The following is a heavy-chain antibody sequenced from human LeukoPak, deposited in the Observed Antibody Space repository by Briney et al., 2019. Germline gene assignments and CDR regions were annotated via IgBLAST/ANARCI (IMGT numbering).Heavy chain of an antibody. D-gene: IGHD3-22*01. Sequence: GGSLRLSCAASGFTFSSYGMHWVRQAPGKGLEWVANIKQDGSEKYYVDSVKGRFTISRDNAKNSLYLQMDSLRAEDTAVYYCARAPRSSGYYSYYYYMDVWGKGTTVTVSS. CDR3: ARAPRSSGYYSYYYYMDV. J-gene: IGHJ6*03. CDR2: IKQDGSEK. CDR1: GFTFSSYG. V-gene: IGHV3-7*01.